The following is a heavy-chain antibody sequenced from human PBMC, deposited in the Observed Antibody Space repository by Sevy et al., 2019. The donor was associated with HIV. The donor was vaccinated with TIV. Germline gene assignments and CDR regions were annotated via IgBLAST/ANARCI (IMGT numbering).Heavy chain of an antibody. D-gene: IGHD6-13*01. V-gene: IGHV3-30-3*01. J-gene: IGHJ4*02. CDR3: ARDPGSSWSSFDY. CDR2: ISNDGSHK. CDR1: GFIFGSYA. Sequence: GGSLRLSCAASGFIFGSYAMNWVRQAPGKGLEWVAVISNDGSHKYYADSVKGRFTISSDSSKNRLNLQMHSLRTDDTAVYYCARDPGSSWSSFDYWGQGTLVTVSS.